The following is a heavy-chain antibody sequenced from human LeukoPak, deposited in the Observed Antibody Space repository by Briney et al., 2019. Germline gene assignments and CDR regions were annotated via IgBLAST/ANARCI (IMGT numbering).Heavy chain of an antibody. CDR2: INSDGSST. CDR3: ARVGPYSGYAAFDY. J-gene: IGHJ4*02. D-gene: IGHD5-12*01. Sequence: GGSLRLSCAASGFTFSSYWMHWVRQAPGKGLVWVSRINSDGSSTNYADSVKGRFTISRDNSKNTLYLQMNSLRAEDTAVYYCARVGPYSGYAAFDYWGQGTLVTVSS. V-gene: IGHV3-74*01. CDR1: GFTFSSYW.